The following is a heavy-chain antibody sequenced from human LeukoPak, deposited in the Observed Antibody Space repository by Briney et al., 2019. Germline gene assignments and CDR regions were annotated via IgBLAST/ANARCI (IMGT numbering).Heavy chain of an antibody. CDR2: ISSSSSYI. CDR3: ARDRGDDSSGYLFDY. D-gene: IGHD3-22*01. CDR1: GFTFSSYS. Sequence: GGSLRLSCAASGFTFSSYSMNWVRQAPGKGLEWVSSISSSSSYIYYADSVKGRFTISRDNAKNSLYLQMNSLRAEDTAVYYCARDRGDDSSGYLFDYWGQGTLVTVSS. V-gene: IGHV3-21*01. J-gene: IGHJ4*02.